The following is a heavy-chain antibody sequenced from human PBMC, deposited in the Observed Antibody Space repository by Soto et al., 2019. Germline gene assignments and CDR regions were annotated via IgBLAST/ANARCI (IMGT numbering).Heavy chain of an antibody. D-gene: IGHD2-15*01. CDR3: AKRRGAGGHFDY. J-gene: IGHJ4*02. V-gene: IGHV3-23*01. Sequence: PGGSLRLSCAASGFTFSTYAMGWVRQAPGKGLEWVSVVSSGGDTHYADSVKGRFTVSRDNSKNTLSLQMNSLRADDTAVYYCAKRRGAGGHFDYWGQGALVTVSS. CDR1: GFTFSTYA. CDR2: VSSGGDT.